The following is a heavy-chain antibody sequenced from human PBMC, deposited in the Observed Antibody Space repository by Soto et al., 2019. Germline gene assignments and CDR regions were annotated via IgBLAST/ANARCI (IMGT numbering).Heavy chain of an antibody. CDR3: ARDRDMMITFGGVIDPDAFDI. CDR1: GYTFTGYY. V-gene: IGHV1-2*04. D-gene: IGHD3-16*02. J-gene: IGHJ3*02. CDR2: INPNSGGT. Sequence: QVQLVQSGAEVKKPGASVKVSCKASGYTFTGYYMHWVRQAPGQGLEWMGWINPNSGGTNYAQKFQRWVTMTRDTSISTAYMELSRLTSDDTAVYYCARDRDMMITFGGVIDPDAFDIWGQGTMVTVSS.